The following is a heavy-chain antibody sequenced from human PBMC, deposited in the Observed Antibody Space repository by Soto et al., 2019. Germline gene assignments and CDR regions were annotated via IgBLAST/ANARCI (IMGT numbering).Heavy chain of an antibody. J-gene: IGHJ4*02. V-gene: IGHV4-59*02. CDR1: GVSVSDYH. CDR2: IHYNGGT. D-gene: IGHD5-12*01. Sequence: SETLSLTCSVSGVSVSDYHWTWIRLTPKNELQWIGFIHYNGGTDSSPSLKSRVTISLDMSKNHVSLILKSVNIADSAIYYCARGRWLRQSFDYWGQGTLVTVSS. CDR3: ARGRWLRQSFDY.